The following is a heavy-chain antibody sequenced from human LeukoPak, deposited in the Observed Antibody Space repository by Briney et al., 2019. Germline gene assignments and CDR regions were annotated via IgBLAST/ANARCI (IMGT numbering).Heavy chain of an antibody. J-gene: IGHJ1*01. V-gene: IGHV3-15*01. CDR2: IKTKGEGGTT. Sequence: KTGGSLRLSCAASGFTFNDAWLNWVRQASGKGLEWVGRIKTKGEGGTTDYAAPVKDRFTISRDDSKNTLYLQMNRLKTEDTAVYYCTTLERGYIYGSNWGQGTLVTVSS. CDR1: GFTFNDAW. CDR3: TTLERGYIYGSN. D-gene: IGHD5-18*01.